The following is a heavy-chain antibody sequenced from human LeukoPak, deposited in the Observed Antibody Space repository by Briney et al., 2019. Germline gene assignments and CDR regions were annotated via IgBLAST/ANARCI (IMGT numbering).Heavy chain of an antibody. CDR3: ARGPAAAIDY. Sequence: GGSLRLSCAASGFTSNSYSMNWVRRAPGKGLEWVSYISSSSYTIYYADSMKGRFTISRDNGKNSLYLQMNSLRDEDTAIYYCARGPAAAIDYWGQGTLVTVSS. D-gene: IGHD2-2*01. V-gene: IGHV3-48*02. J-gene: IGHJ4*02. CDR1: GFTSNSYS. CDR2: ISSSSYTI.